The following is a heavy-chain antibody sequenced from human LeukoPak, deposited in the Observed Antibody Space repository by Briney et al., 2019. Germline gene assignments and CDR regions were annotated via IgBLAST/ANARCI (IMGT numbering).Heavy chain of an antibody. CDR2: INPNSGDT. V-gene: IGHV1-2*02. J-gene: IGHJ4*02. CDR3: ARDSGSYFVPPDQLDY. Sequence: ASVKVSCKVSGYTLTELSMHWVRQAPGQGLEWMGWINPNSGDTNYAQKFQGRVTMTRDTSISTAYMELSRLRSDDTAVYYCARDSGSYFVPPDQLDYWGQGTLVTVSS. D-gene: IGHD1-26*01. CDR1: GYTLTELS.